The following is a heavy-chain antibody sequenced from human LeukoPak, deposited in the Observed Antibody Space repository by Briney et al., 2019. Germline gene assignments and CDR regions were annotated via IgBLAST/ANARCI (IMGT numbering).Heavy chain of an antibody. CDR1: GFAFSSHG. J-gene: IGHJ4*02. CDR2: ISHDGSNK. V-gene: IGHV3-30*03. D-gene: IGHD6-19*01. Sequence: GGSLRFSCAASGFAFSSHGMHWVGQAPGKGLEGVAVISHDGSNKYYADSMKGRFTISRDKSKKPLYLQMNSLRAEDTAVYYCATDPGGGSSGWFVYFDFWGQGTLVTVSS. CDR3: ATDPGGGSSGWFVYFDF.